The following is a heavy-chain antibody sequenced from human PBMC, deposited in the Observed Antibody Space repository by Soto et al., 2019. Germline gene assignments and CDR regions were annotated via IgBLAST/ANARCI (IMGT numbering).Heavy chain of an antibody. J-gene: IGHJ5*02. CDR1: GGSFSGYY. CDR3: ARGSLQGIAVELKWFDP. D-gene: IGHD6-19*01. Sequence: PSETLSLTCAVYGGSFSGYYWSWIRQPPGKGLEWIGEINHSGSTNYNPSLKSRVTISVDTSKNQFSLKLSSVTAADTAVYYCARGSLQGIAVELKWFDPWGQGTLVTVSS. CDR2: INHSGST. V-gene: IGHV4-34*01.